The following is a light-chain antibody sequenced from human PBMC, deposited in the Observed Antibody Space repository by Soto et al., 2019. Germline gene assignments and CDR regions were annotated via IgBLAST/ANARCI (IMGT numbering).Light chain of an antibody. CDR2: GAA. CDR1: QSVSNN. Sequence: EIVLTQSPGTLSLSPGERATLSCRASQSVSNNLVCYQQKPGDEPRLLIYGAASRAAAVPDRLCGGGSGAAFTLTISRLEPDEVAVYYCQQYGSSLGVTFGGGTKVDIK. CDR3: QQYGSSLGVT. V-gene: IGKV3-20*01. J-gene: IGKJ4*01.